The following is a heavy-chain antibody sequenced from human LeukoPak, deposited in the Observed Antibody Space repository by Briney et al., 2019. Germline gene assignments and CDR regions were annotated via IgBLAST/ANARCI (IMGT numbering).Heavy chain of an antibody. Sequence: SVKVSCKASGGTFSSYAISWVRQAPGQGLEWMGGIIPIFGTANYAQKFQGRVTITADESTSTAYMELSSLRSEDTAVYYCARQNLGTAYYYGSGGGRPGEFDHYYYYGMDVWGKGTTVTVSS. CDR3: ARQNLGTAYYYGSGGGRPGEFDHYYYYGMDV. V-gene: IGHV1-69*13. CDR1: GGTFSSYA. D-gene: IGHD3-10*01. J-gene: IGHJ6*04. CDR2: IIPIFGTA.